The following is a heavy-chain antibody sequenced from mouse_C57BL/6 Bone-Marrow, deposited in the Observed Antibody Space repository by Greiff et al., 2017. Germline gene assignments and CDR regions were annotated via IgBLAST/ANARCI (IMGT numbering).Heavy chain of an antibody. J-gene: IGHJ4*01. CDR2: IDPANGNT. CDR1: GFNIKNTY. CDR3: ARALITTVVARDAMGY. Sequence: VQLQQSVAELVRPGASVKLSCTASGFNIKNTYMHWVKQRPEQGLEWIGRIDPANGNTKYAPKFQGKATITADTSSNAAYLQLSSQTSEDTAIYYCARALITTVVARDAMGYWGQGTSVTVSS. D-gene: IGHD1-1*01. V-gene: IGHV14-3*01.